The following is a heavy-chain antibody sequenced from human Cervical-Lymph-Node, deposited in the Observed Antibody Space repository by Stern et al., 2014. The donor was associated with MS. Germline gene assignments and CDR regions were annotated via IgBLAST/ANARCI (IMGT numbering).Heavy chain of an antibody. V-gene: IGHV3-30*04. D-gene: IGHD1-26*01. J-gene: IGHJ6*02. CDR1: GFTFNSYT. CDR3: ARESGSYHYYYYGMDV. Sequence: VQLVESGGGVVQPGRSLRLSCAASGFTFNSYTMHWVRQAPGKGLEWMAVTSYDGTNKYYADSVRGRFTISRDNSKNTLYLQMNSLRAEDTAVYCCARESGSYHYYYYGMDVWGQGTTVTVSS. CDR2: TSYDGTNK.